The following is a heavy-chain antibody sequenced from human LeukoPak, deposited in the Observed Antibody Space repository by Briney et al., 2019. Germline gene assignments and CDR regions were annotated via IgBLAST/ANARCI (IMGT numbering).Heavy chain of an antibody. Sequence: PGGSLRLSCAASGFTFSTYGMHWLRQAPGKGLEWVAVIWYDGSNKYYADSVKGRFTISRDNSKNTLYLQMNTLRAEDTAVYYCARDPGGVVYFDYWGQGTLVTVSS. V-gene: IGHV3-33*01. CDR2: IWYDGSNK. CDR3: ARDPGGVVYFDY. D-gene: IGHD2-8*01. J-gene: IGHJ4*02. CDR1: GFTFSTYG.